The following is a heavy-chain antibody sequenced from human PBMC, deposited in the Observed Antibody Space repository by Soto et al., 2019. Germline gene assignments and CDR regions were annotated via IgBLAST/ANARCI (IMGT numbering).Heavy chain of an antibody. J-gene: IGHJ6*02. CDR2: ISTYNGDT. V-gene: IGHV1-18*01. CDR3: ARAGAAPYYCSGMDG. Sequence: QVQLVQSGAEVRKPGASVKVSCKASGYTFSTSGMSWLRQAPGQGREWMGWISTYNGDTNDAPKFQDRVTMTSDTSRSAVYKELRSLRSADTGVYYCARAGAAPYYCSGMDGWGQGTRVTVS. CDR1: GYTFSTSG. D-gene: IGHD2-15*01.